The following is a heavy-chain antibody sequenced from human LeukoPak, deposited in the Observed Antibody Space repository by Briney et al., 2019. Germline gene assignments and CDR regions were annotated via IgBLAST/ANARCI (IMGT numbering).Heavy chain of an antibody. V-gene: IGHV1-69*01. CDR2: IIPIFGTA. CDR1: GGTFSSYA. Sequence: SVKVSCKASGGTFSSYAISWVRQAPGQGLEWRGGIIPIFGTANYAQKFQGRVTITADESTSTAYMELSSLRSEDTAVYYCARGYSNNFYGFDHWGQGILVTVTS. J-gene: IGHJ4*02. CDR3: ARGYSNNFYGFDH. D-gene: IGHD5-12*01.